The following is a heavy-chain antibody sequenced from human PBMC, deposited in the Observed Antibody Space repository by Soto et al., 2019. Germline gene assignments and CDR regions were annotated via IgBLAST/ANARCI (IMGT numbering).Heavy chain of an antibody. CDR3: AREVSSYHYYYWFDP. D-gene: IGHD1-26*01. J-gene: IGHJ5*02. Sequence: ASVKVSCKASGYTFTSYGISWVRQAPGQGLEWMGWISAYNGNTNYAQKLQGRVTMTTDTSTSTAYMELRSLRSDDTAVYYCAREVSSYHYYYWFDPWGQGTLVTVSS. CDR2: ISAYNGNT. CDR1: GYTFTSYG. V-gene: IGHV1-18*01.